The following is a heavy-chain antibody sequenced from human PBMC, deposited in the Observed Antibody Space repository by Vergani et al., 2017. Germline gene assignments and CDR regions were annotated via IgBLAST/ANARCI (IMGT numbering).Heavy chain of an antibody. V-gene: IGHV2-26*01. D-gene: IGHD2-15*01. CDR1: GFSLSNARMG. J-gene: IGHJ6*02. Sequence: QVTLKESGPVLVKPTETLTLTCTVSGFSLSNARMGVSWIRQPPGKALEWLAHIFANDEKSYSTSLKNRLTISKDTSKSQVVLTMTNMDPVDTATYYCARISDLGYCSGGSCPYYYYGVDVWGQGP. CDR3: ARISDLGYCSGGSCPYYYYGVDV. CDR2: IFANDEK.